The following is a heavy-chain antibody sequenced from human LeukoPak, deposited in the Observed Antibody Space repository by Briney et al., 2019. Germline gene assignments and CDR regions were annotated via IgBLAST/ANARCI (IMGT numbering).Heavy chain of an antibody. CDR1: GGSFSGYY. CDR3: ARASLRGYSYVDFDY. J-gene: IGHJ4*02. Sequence: SETLSLTCAVYGGSFSGYYWSWIRQPPGKGLEWIGEINHSGSTNNNPSLKSRVTISVDTSKNQFSLKLSSVTAADTAVYYCARASLRGYSYVDFDYWGRGTLVTVSS. CDR2: INHSGST. V-gene: IGHV4-34*01. D-gene: IGHD5-18*01.